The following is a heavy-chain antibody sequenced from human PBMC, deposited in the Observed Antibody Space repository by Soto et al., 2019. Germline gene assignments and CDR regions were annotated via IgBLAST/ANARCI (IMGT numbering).Heavy chain of an antibody. Sequence: QVQLQESGPGLVKPSGTLSLTCTVSGGSISSDDWWNWVRQSPEKGLEWIGEIYHGGNINFNPSLKSRVTIFMDKSKNQFSLNLFSVTAADTAVYYCARDHPYGDNWAFDYWGQGALVTVSS. V-gene: IGHV4-4*02. D-gene: IGHD3-10*01. CDR1: GGSISSDDW. CDR3: ARDHPYGDNWAFDY. CDR2: IYHGGNI. J-gene: IGHJ4*02.